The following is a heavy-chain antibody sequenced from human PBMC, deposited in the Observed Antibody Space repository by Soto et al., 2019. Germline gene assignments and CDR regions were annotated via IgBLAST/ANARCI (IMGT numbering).Heavy chain of an antibody. CDR1: GGSISSSSYF. Sequence: QLQLQESGPGLVKPSETLSLTCSVSGGSISSSSYFWGWIRQPPGKGLEWIGSIYYSGSTYYNQSLKGRVTLSVDTSKNQFSLKLRSVTAADTAVYYCARHPSDFWFDPWGQGTLVTVSS. D-gene: IGHD2-21*02. J-gene: IGHJ5*02. V-gene: IGHV4-39*01. CDR2: IYYSGST. CDR3: ARHPSDFWFDP.